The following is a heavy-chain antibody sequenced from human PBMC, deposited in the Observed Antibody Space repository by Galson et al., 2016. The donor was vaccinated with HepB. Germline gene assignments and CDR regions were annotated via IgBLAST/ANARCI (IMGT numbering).Heavy chain of an antibody. V-gene: IGHV6-1*01. CDR3: ARGLIALQRNFFDY. CDR2: TYYRSKWFN. Sequence: CAISGDSVSSNSVVWNWIRQSPSRGLEWLGRTYYRSKWFNEYADSVKSRITINADTSMNHFSLLLNSVTPEDTAVYYCARGLIALQRNFFDYWGQGTLVTVS. J-gene: IGHJ4*02. CDR1: GDSVSSNSVV. D-gene: IGHD3-16*02.